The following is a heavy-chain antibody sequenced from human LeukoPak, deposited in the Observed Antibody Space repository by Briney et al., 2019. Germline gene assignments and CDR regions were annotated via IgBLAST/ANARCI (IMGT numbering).Heavy chain of an antibody. Sequence: PGGSLRLSCAASGFTVSSNHMSWVRQAPGKGLEWVSYISSSGSTIYYADSVKGRFTISRDNAKNSLYLQMNSLRAEDTAVYYCARWAYYYYYMDVWGKGTTVTISS. J-gene: IGHJ6*03. CDR1: GFTVSSNH. CDR3: ARWAYYYYYMDV. CDR2: ISSSGSTI. V-gene: IGHV3-48*03.